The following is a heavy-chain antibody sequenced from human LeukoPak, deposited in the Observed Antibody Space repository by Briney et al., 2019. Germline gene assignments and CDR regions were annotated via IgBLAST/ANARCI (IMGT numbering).Heavy chain of an antibody. CDR2: INTDGRST. CDR3: ARGALNHYYEDV. V-gene: IGHV3-74*01. Sequence: GGSLRLSCAASGFTFSSHWIHWVRQAPGKGLVWVSRINTDGRSTNYADSVKGRFTISKDNTKNTLYLQMNSLGAEDTAVYFCARGALNHYYEDVWGKGTTVTVSS. CDR1: GFTFSSHW. J-gene: IGHJ6*03.